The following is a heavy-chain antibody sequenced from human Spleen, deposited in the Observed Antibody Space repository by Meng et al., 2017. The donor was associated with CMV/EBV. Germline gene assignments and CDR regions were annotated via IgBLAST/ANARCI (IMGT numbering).Heavy chain of an antibody. J-gene: IGHJ4*02. Sequence: GGSLRLSCAASGFTFSTYEMDWVRQAPGKGLEWVSYISSSGTSMYYVDSVKGRFTISRDNAKNSLYLQMNSLRAEDTAIYYCARLVSGWWGQGTLVTVSS. CDR2: ISSSGTSM. CDR3: ARLVSGW. V-gene: IGHV3-48*03. CDR1: GFTFSTYE. D-gene: IGHD6-19*01.